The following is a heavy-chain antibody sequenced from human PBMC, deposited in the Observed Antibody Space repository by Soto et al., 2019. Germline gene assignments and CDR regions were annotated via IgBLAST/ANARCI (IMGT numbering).Heavy chain of an antibody. V-gene: IGHV1-18*01. CDR3: ARPLRIYYYYYGMDV. Sequence: VKVSCKASNYIFTSYAITWVRQAPGQGLEWMGWVTAYNGNTNYAQNLQGRVTMTTDTSTNTLYLQMNSLRDEDTAVYYCARPLRIYYYYYGMDVWGQGTTVTVS. J-gene: IGHJ6*02. CDR1: NYIFTSYA. D-gene: IGHD5-12*01. CDR2: VTAYNGNT.